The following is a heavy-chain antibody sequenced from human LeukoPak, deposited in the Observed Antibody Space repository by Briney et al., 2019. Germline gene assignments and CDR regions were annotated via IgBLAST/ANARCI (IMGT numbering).Heavy chain of an antibody. Sequence: GGSLRLSCAASGFSFSSNWMSWVRQAPGKGLEWVASMNQNGGAQHYIDSVKGRFTISRDNAKNSLFLQMNSLRAEDTGVYYCASLLSSATRWNYWGQGVLVTVSS. V-gene: IGHV3-7*01. CDR1: GFSFSSNW. CDR2: MNQNGGAQ. D-gene: IGHD1-1*01. CDR3: ASLLSSATRWNY. J-gene: IGHJ4*02.